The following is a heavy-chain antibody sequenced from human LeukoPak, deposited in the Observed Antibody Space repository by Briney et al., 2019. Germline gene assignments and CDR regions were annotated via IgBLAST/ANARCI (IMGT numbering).Heavy chain of an antibody. CDR1: GFTFSSYW. J-gene: IGHJ4*02. CDR3: ASGYDSPTFDY. CDR2: IKQDGSEK. D-gene: IGHD3-22*01. V-gene: IGHV3-7*01. Sequence: PGGSLRLSCAASGFTFSSYWMSWVRQAPGKGPEWVANIKQDGSEKYYVDSVKGRFTISRDNAKNSLYLQMNSLRAEDTAVYYCASGYDSPTFDYWGQGTLVTVSS.